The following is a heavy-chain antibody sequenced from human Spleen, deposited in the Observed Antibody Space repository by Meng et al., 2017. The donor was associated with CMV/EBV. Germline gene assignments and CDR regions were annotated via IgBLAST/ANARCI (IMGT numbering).Heavy chain of an antibody. V-gene: IGHV3-7*01. D-gene: IGHD1-14*01. J-gene: IGHJ4*02. CDR1: GFTFSNYW. CDR3: ARDRLGNHDY. Sequence: GESLKISCAASGFTFSNYWMSWVRQAPGKGLEWVANINQDGTEKYYVDSVKGRFTISRDNAKNSVHLQMNSLRVEDTAAYYCARDRLGNHDYWGQGTLVTVSS. CDR2: INQDGTEK.